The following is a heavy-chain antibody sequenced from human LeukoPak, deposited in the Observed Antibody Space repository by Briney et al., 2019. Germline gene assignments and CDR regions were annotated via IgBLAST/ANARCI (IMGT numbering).Heavy chain of an antibody. V-gene: IGHV3-48*02. CDR3: ATSGMYRFDY. J-gene: IGHJ4*02. Sequence: GGSLRLSCAASGFTFSNYNMNWVRQAPGKGLEWISYISSSGRTTNYADSVKGRFTISRDNAKNSLYLQMNSLKDGDTAVYYCATSGMYRFDYWGQGTLVTVSS. CDR1: GFTFSNYN. D-gene: IGHD1-26*01. CDR2: ISSSGRTT.